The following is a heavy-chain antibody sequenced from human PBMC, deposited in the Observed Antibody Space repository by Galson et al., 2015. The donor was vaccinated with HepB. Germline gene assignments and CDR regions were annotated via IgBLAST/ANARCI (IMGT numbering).Heavy chain of an antibody. Sequence: SLRLSCAASGFTFSSYSMNWVRQAPGKGLEWVSSISSSSSYIYYADSVKGRFTISRDNAKNSLYLQMNSLRAEDTAVYYCARDDPYQLPYYYMDVWGKGTTVTVSS. CDR3: ARDDPYQLPYYYMDV. J-gene: IGHJ6*03. V-gene: IGHV3-21*01. D-gene: IGHD2-2*01. CDR2: ISSSSSYI. CDR1: GFTFSSYS.